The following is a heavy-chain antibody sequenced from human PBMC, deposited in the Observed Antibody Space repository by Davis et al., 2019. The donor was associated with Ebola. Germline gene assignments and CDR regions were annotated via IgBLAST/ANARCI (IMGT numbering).Heavy chain of an antibody. D-gene: IGHD2-2*01. CDR1: GGSFSDYY. CDR2: INHRGIT. V-gene: IGHV4-34*01. Sequence: PSETLSLTCAVYGGSFSDYYWSWIRQPPGKGLEWIGEINHRGITKYNPSLESRVTISIDTSNNQFSLKMTYVTAADTAVYYCASPHQIRAKRCFDSWGQGTLVTVSS. CDR3: ASPHQIRAKRCFDS. J-gene: IGHJ4*02.